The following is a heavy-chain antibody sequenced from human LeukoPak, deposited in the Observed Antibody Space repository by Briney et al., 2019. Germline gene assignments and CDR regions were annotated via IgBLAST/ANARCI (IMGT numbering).Heavy chain of an antibody. CDR1: GGSFSGYY. V-gene: IGHV4-34*01. CDR2: INHSGST. D-gene: IGHD6-13*01. J-gene: IGHJ5*02. CDR3: ARHRPGYSSSWYPNWFDP. Sequence: SETLSLTCAVYGGSFSGYYWSWIRQPPGRGLEWIGEINHSGSTNYNPSLKSRVTISVDTSKNQFSLKLSSVTAADTAVYYCARHRPGYSSSWYPNWFDPWGRGTLVTVSS.